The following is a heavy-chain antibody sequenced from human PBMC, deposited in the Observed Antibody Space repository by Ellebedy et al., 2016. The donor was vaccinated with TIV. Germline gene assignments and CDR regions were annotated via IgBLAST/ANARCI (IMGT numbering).Heavy chain of an antibody. CDR3: GRDDRYGLDV. V-gene: IGHV3-23*01. CDR2: ITGFGYST. J-gene: IGHJ6*02. CDR1: GFTFRDFA. Sequence: GESLKISCAASGFTFRDFAMNWVRQAPGKGLEWVSGITGFGYSTNYAESVKGRFTISRDNSNGTLFLQMNSLRAEDAAVYYCGRDDRYGLDVWGQGTTVIVSS.